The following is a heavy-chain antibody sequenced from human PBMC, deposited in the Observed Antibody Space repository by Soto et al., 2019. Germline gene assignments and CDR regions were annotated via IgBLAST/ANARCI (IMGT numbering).Heavy chain of an antibody. V-gene: IGHV4-59*08. CDR3: ATQGFGILHGLVDV. D-gene: IGHD3-10*01. CDR1: GGSISSISNHY. J-gene: IGHJ6*02. CDR2: ISYSGST. Sequence: QVQLQESGPGLVKPSETLSLTCTVSGGSISSISNHYCSWIRQPPGKGLEWIGYISYSGSTSYNPSLKSRVTISVDTSKNQVSLNLASVTAADTAVYYCATQGFGILHGLVDVWGQGTTVTVSS.